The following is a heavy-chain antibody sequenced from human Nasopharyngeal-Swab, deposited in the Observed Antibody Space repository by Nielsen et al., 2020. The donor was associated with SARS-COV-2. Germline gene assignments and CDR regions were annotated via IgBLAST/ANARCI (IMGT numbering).Heavy chain of an antibody. CDR1: GGTFSSYA. J-gene: IGHJ6*02. Sequence: SVQVSCKASGGTFSSYAISWVRQAPAQGLEWMGGIIPIFGTANYAQKFQGRVTITADESTSTAYMELSSLRSEDTAVYYCARGSEGANYYGMDVWGQGTTVTVSS. D-gene: IGHD1-26*01. CDR3: ARGSEGANYYGMDV. V-gene: IGHV1-69*13. CDR2: IIPIFGTA.